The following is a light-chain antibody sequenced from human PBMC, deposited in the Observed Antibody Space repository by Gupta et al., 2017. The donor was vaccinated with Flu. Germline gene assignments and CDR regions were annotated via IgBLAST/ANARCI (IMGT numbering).Light chain of an antibody. CDR2: SNN. J-gene: IGLJ3*02. V-gene: IGLV1-44*01. CDR3: AAADDSLNGWV. CDR1: SSKIGSNT. Sequence: RVTISCSGTSSKIGSNTVNWYQQRPGTSPNLLIYSNNQRPSGVPDRFSGSKSGTSASLAISGLQAEDEADYYCAAADDSLNGWVFGGGTKLTVL.